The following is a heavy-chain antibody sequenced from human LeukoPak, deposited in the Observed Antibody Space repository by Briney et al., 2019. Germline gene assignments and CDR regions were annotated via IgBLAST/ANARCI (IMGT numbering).Heavy chain of an antibody. CDR3: ARDKIMGATRFDY. Sequence: PGGSLRLSCAASGFTFSSYWMSWVRQAPGKGLEWVANIRPDAGEIYYVDSLKGRFIISRDNAKNSLYLQMNSLRVDDTAVYFCARDKIMGATRFDYWGQGALVTVSS. V-gene: IGHV3-7*01. J-gene: IGHJ4*02. D-gene: IGHD1-26*01. CDR2: IRPDAGEI. CDR1: GFTFSSYW.